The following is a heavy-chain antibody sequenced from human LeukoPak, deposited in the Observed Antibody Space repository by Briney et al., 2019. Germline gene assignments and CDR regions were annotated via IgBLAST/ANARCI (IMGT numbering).Heavy chain of an antibody. CDR1: GFTFSSYG. V-gene: IGHV3-30*02. Sequence: PGGSLRLSCAASGFTFSSYGMHWVRQAPGKGLEWVAFIRYDGSNKYYADSVKGRFTISRDNSTGTLYLQMNNLRTEDTATYYCARVYKTSRYDVFDVWGQGTMVTVSS. J-gene: IGHJ3*01. CDR2: IRYDGSNK. D-gene: IGHD1-14*01. CDR3: ARVYKTSRYDVFDV.